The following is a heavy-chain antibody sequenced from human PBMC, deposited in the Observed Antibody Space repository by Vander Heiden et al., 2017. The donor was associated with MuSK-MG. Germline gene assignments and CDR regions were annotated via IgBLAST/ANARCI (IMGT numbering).Heavy chain of an antibody. D-gene: IGHD3-9*01. CDR1: GGTFSSYA. Sequence: QVQLVQSGAEVKKPGSSVKVSCKASGGTFSSYAISWVRQAPGQGLEWMGGIIPIFGTANYAQKCQGRVTITADKSTSTAYMELSSLRSEDTAVYYCATRGSYLRYFDWWNYYYYGMDVWGQGTTVTVSS. CDR2: IIPIFGTA. J-gene: IGHJ6*02. V-gene: IGHV1-69*06. CDR3: ATRGSYLRYFDWWNYYYYGMDV.